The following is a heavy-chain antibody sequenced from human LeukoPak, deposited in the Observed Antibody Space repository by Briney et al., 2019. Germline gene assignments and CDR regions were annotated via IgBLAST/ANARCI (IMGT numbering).Heavy chain of an antibody. Sequence: SETLSLTCTVSGYSISSGYYWGWIRQPPGKGLEWIATISHSGSTYYNPSLKSQVTISVDKSKNQFSLKLSSVTAADTAVYYCARSGNTFIAALGYWGQGTLVTVSS. CDR3: ARSGNTFIAALGY. D-gene: IGHD6-25*01. CDR1: GYSISSGYY. CDR2: ISHSGST. J-gene: IGHJ4*02. V-gene: IGHV4-38-2*02.